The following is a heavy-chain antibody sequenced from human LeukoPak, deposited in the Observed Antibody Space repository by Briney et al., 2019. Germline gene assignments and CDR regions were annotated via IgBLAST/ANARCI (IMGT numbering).Heavy chain of an antibody. D-gene: IGHD1-26*01. CDR1: GFIFSRYW. V-gene: IGHV3-7*01. CDR2: IKQDGSET. J-gene: IGHJ4*02. CDR3: ASRGGSAQPPPADY. Sequence: GGSLRLSCAASGFIFSRYWMSWVRQAPGKGLEWVANIKQDGSETYYVDSVKGRFTIFRDNTENSLYLQMNSLRAEDTAVYYCASRGGSAQPPPADYWGQGTLVTVSS.